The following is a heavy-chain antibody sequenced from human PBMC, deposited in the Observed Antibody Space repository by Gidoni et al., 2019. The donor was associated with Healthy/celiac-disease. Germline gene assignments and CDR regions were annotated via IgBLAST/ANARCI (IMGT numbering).Heavy chain of an antibody. CDR3: AKGSTMVRGVKSGFDY. CDR2: ISGSGGST. CDR1: GFTFSSYA. Sequence: EVQLLESGGGLVQPGGSLRLSCAASGFTFSSYAMSWVRQAPGKGLEWVSAISGSGGSTYYADSVKGRFTISRDNSKNTLYLQMNSLRAEDTAVYYCAKGSTMVRGVKSGFDYWGQGTLVTVSS. J-gene: IGHJ4*02. V-gene: IGHV3-23*01. D-gene: IGHD3-10*01.